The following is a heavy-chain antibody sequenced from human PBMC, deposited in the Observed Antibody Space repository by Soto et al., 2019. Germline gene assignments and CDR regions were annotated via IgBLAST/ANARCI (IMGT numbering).Heavy chain of an antibody. Sequence: EVQLVESGGGLVQPGGSLRLSCAASGFTFSSYSMNWVRQAPGKGLEWVSYISRISSTIYYADSVKGRFTISRDNAKNSLYLQMNSLRDEDTAVYDCARDPQAVFDYWGQGTLVTVS. CDR1: GFTFSSYS. CDR2: ISRISSTI. D-gene: IGHD6-19*01. CDR3: ARDPQAVFDY. V-gene: IGHV3-48*02. J-gene: IGHJ4*02.